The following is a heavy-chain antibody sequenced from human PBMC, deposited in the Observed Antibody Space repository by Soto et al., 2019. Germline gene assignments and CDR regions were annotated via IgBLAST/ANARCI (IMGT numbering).Heavy chain of an antibody. V-gene: IGHV3-7*01. CDR1: GFTFSNYW. CDR2: IKQDGSEK. CDR3: ARDGQVHGSIPWY. J-gene: IGHJ4*02. D-gene: IGHD6-13*01. Sequence: EVQLVESGGGLVQPGGSLRLSCEVSGFTFSNYWMSWVRQAQGKGLEWVANIKQDGSEKQYVDSVKGRFTISRDNAKNSLFLQMDSLRAEDTALYYCARDGQVHGSIPWYWGQGTLVTVSS.